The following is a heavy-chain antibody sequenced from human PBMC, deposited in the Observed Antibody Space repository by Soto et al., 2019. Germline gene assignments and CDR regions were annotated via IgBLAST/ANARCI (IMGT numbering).Heavy chain of an antibody. CDR1: GGSISSSNW. J-gene: IGHJ4*02. V-gene: IGHV4-4*02. Sequence: SETLSLTCAISGGSISSSNWWSWVRQPPGKGLEWIGEIYHTGSTNYNQSLESRLTISVDKSKNQFSLNLSSVTAADTAVYYCAHYSESSGYSYLDYWGQGTLVTVSS. CDR2: IYHTGST. CDR3: AHYSESSGYSYLDY. D-gene: IGHD3-22*01.